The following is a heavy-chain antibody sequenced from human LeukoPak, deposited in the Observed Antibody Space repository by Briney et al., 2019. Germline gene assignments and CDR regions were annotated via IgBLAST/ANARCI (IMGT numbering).Heavy chain of an antibody. CDR3: ARDFSGY. D-gene: IGHD3-10*01. Sequence: GGSLRLSCVVSGATANSNYMSWVRQAPGKGLEWVSVIYSGGSTYYADSVKGRFTISRDISKNTLYLQMNDLRAEDTAVYYCARDFSGYWGQGTLVTVSS. CDR2: IYSGGST. CDR1: GATANSNY. V-gene: IGHV3-66*01. J-gene: IGHJ4*01.